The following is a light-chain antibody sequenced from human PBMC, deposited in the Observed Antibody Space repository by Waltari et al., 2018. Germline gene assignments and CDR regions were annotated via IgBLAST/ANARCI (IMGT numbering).Light chain of an antibody. CDR2: GVS. J-gene: IGLJ3*02. CDR1: SSDVGGYNY. Sequence: QSALTQPPSASGSPGQSVTISCTGTSSDVGGYNYVSWYQQHPGKAPKLMIYGVSKRPSGVPDRFSASKSGHTASLTVSGLQAEDEADYYCSSYAGSNNLVFGGGTKLTVL. V-gene: IGLV2-8*01. CDR3: SSYAGSNNLV.